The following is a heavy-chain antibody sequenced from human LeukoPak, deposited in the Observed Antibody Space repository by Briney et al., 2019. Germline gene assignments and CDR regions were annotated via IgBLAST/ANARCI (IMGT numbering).Heavy chain of an antibody. J-gene: IGHJ4*02. V-gene: IGHV1-2*02. CDR1: GYTFTGYY. CDR2: INPNSGGT. D-gene: IGHD3-22*01. CDR3: ARGDSRIVVVITVSWALDY. Sequence: ASVKVSCKASGYTFTGYYMHWVRQAPGQGLEWMGWINPNSGGTNYAQKFQGRVTMTRDTSTSTVYMELSSLRSEDTAVYYCARGDSRIVVVITVSWALDYWGQGTLVTVSS.